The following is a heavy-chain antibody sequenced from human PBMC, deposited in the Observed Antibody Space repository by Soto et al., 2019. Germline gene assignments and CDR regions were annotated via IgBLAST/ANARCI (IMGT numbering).Heavy chain of an antibody. J-gene: IGHJ6*02. D-gene: IGHD5-12*01. V-gene: IGHV1-69*13. CDR2: IIPIFGTA. CDR3: ASPALKDIVATIYYYRMDV. Sequence: SSVKFSCKASAGTFSCYAIRWVRQAPGGGVEWMGGIIPIFGTANYAQKFQGRVTITADESTSTAYMELSSLRSEDTAVYYCASPALKDIVATIYYYRMDVWGQAITVT. CDR1: AGTFSCYA.